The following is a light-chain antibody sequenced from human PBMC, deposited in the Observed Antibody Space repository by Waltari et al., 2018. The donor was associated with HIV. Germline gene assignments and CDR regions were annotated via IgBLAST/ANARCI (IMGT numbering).Light chain of an antibody. CDR3: SSYAGSNNLL. CDR1: RSDVGGYNS. CDR2: EVS. V-gene: IGLV2-8*01. Sequence: SALTPPPSASGSPGQSVTISCTATRSDVGGYNSVSWYQQHPGKAPKLMICEVSKRPSGVPDRFSGAKSGNTASLTVSGLQAEDEADYYCSSYAGSNNLLFGGGTKLTVL. J-gene: IGLJ2*01.